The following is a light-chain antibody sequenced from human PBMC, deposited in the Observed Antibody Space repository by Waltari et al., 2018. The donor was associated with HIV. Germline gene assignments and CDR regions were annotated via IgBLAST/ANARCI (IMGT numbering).Light chain of an antibody. CDR3: QSFDNSLSAL. CDR2: SNN. Sequence: QSTLTQPPSVSGAPGQRVAISCTGISRTNFGTSYDVHWYQHLPGTAPKLLISSNNNRPSGVPDRFSGAKSGTSASLAITGLQAEDEADYYCQSFDNSLSALFGGGTKLTVL. CDR1: RTNFGTSYD. V-gene: IGLV1-40*01. J-gene: IGLJ2*01.